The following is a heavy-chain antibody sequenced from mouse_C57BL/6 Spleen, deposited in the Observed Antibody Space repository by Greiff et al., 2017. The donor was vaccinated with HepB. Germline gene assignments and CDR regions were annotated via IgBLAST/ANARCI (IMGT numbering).Heavy chain of an antibody. J-gene: IGHJ4*01. D-gene: IGHD2-5*01. CDR3: TLYSNYPHYYAMDY. CDR2: IYPGNSGT. CDR1: GYTFTSYW. V-gene: IGHV1-5*01. Sequence: EVQLVESGTVLARPGASVKMSCKTSGYTFTSYWMHWVKQRPGQGLEWIGAIYPGNSGTSYNQKFKGKAKMSAVTSASPAYMALSSLTNEASAVYYCTLYSNYPHYYAMDYWGQGTSVTVSS.